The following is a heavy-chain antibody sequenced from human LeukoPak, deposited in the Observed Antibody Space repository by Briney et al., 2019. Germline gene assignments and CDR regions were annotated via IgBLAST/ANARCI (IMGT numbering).Heavy chain of an antibody. J-gene: IGHJ6*03. V-gene: IGHV3-30*07. CDR1: GFTFSTYT. Sequence: AGGSLRLSCAASGFTFSTYTMHWVRQAPGKGLEWLAVISYDGNHIFYVDSVKGRFTISRDNAKNSLYLQMNSLRAEDTAVYCCAREASNHMSFYYYYMDVWGKGTTVTVSS. D-gene: IGHD4-11*01. CDR3: AREASNHMSFYYYYMDV. CDR2: ISYDGNHI.